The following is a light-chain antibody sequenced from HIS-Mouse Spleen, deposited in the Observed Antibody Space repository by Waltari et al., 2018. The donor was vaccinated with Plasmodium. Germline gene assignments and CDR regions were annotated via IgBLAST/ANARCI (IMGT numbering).Light chain of an antibody. CDR1: ALPTKY. CDR3: YSTDSSGNHRV. CDR2: EDS. Sequence: SYELTQPPSVSVSPGQTARIPCSGDALPTKYAYWYQQKSGQAPVLVIYEDSKRPSGIPVRFSGSSSGTMATLTISGAQVEDEADYYCYSTDSSGNHRVFGGGTKLTVL. J-gene: IGLJ3*02. V-gene: IGLV3-10*01.